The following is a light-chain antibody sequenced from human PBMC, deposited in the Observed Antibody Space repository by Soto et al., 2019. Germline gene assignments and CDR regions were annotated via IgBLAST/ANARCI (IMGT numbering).Light chain of an antibody. V-gene: IGLV1-44*01. CDR2: GNT. Sequence: QSVLTQPPSASGTPGQRVTISCSGTTSNIGRSTVSWYQQFPGAAPKLLIYGNTQRPLGVPVRFSGSKSDTSASLAISGLQSEDEADYYCATWNDGIFVFGIGTKGT. CDR1: TSNIGRST. J-gene: IGLJ1*01. CDR3: ATWNDGIFV.